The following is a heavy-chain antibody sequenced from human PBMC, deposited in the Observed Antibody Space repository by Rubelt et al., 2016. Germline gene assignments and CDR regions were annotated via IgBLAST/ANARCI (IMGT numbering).Heavy chain of an antibody. CDR2: ISAYDGNT. Sequence: QIQLVQSGPEVEKPGASVKVSCKASGYTFISYGISWIRQAPGQGLEWMGWISAYDGNTNYAQKARGRVTMTTGKATGTAYMELRGLRSDDTAVYYCARYLGIEGDFDYWGQGTLVTVSS. CDR1: GYTFISYG. D-gene: IGHD7-27*01. J-gene: IGHJ4*02. CDR3: ARYLGIEGDFDY. V-gene: IGHV1-18*01.